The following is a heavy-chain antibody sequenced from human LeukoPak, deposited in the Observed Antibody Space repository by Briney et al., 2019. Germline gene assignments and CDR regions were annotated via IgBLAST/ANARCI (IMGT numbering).Heavy chain of an antibody. CDR2: VYTSGST. CDR3: ARGYYYDSSGYFDLDY. D-gene: IGHD3-22*01. J-gene: IGHJ4*02. Sequence: SETLSLTCTVSGGSISSYYWSWIRQPAGKGLEWIGRVYTSGSTNYNPSLKSRVTMSVDTSKNQFSLKLSSVTAADTAVYYCARGYYYDSSGYFDLDYWGQGTLVTVSS. V-gene: IGHV4-4*07. CDR1: GGSISSYY.